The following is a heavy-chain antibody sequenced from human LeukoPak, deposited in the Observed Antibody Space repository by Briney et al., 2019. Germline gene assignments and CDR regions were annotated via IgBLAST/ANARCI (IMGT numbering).Heavy chain of an antibody. D-gene: IGHD2-2*01. CDR1: GSLFTSYY. V-gene: IGHV5-51*01. CDR2: IYPGDSDT. CDR3: ARLLGYCSSTSCYAAGWFDP. Sequence: GAALDISCKGSGSLFTSYYIGWVRQMPGKGLELMGIIYPGDSDTRYSPSFQGQVTISADKSIGTAYLQWSSLKASDTAMYYCARLLGYCSSTSCYAAGWFDPWGQGTLVTVSS. J-gene: IGHJ5*02.